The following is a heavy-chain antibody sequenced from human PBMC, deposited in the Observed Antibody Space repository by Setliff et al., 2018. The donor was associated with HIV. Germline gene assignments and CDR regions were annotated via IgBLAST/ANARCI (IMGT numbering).Heavy chain of an antibody. D-gene: IGHD3-16*02. J-gene: IGHJ4*02. V-gene: IGHV1-69*10. CDR1: GGTFSNYV. CDR2: IIPIFGIA. Sequence: ASVKVSCKASGGTFSNYVTSWVRQAPGQGLDWMGGIIPIFGIANYARRFQGRVTITADKLSTTAYMELSSLRAEDTAVYYCAKDLRLGELSFDYWGQGTLVTVSS. CDR3: AKDLRLGELSFDY.